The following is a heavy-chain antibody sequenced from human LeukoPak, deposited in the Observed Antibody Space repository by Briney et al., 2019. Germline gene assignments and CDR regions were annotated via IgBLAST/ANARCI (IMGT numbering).Heavy chain of an antibody. Sequence: SQTLSLTCAISGDSFPSNSVAWNWTGQGPWMGLVWRVRTYYRCKWYNDYAVSVKSRITLNPDTSKNQFSLQLNSVTPEDTAVYYCARGVGATNWFDPWGQGTLVSVSS. CDR3: ARGVGATNWFDP. CDR1: GDSFPSNSVA. D-gene: IGHD1-26*01. CDR2: TYYRCKWYN. V-gene: IGHV6-1*01. J-gene: IGHJ5*02.